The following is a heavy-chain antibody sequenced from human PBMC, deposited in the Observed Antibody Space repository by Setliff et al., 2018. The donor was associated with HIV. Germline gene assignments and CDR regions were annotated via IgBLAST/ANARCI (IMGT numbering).Heavy chain of an antibody. J-gene: IGHJ4*02. CDR1: SYSISSGYF. Sequence: PSETLSLTCAVSSYSISSGYFWAWIRQPPGKGLEWIGSIYHSGSTYYNPSLKSRVTISVDKSKNQFSLKLTSVTAADTAVYYCAVRRYYDSTGYYDYWGQGTLVTVSS. CDR2: IYHSGST. D-gene: IGHD3-22*01. CDR3: AVRRYYDSTGYYDY. V-gene: IGHV4-38-2*01.